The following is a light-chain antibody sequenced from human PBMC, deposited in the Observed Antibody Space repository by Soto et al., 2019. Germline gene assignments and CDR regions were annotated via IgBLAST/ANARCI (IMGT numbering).Light chain of an antibody. V-gene: IGKV1-39*01. J-gene: IGKJ4*01. CDR2: AAS. Sequence: IQITQSPSSLSASVGDRVTITCRASQSISSYLNWYQQKPGKAPKLLIYAASSLQSGVPSRFSGSGSGTDFTLTISSLQPEDFETYYCQQSYSTPLTFGGGTKVDI. CDR3: QQSYSTPLT. CDR1: QSISSY.